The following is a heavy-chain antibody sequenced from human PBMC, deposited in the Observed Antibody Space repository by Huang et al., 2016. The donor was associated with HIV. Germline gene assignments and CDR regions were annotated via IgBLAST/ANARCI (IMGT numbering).Heavy chain of an antibody. J-gene: IGHJ3*01. Sequence: QIQLAQSGAEVKKPGASVKVSCKASGYTFTNYDINWVRQASGQGLEWMGWMNPKSGNVGYTKKFQGRVAILRNSSINTSYVEVTSLTSEDTAVYYCARGFGINYNHEAFDVWGQGTMVTVSS. CDR3: ARGFGINYNHEAFDV. V-gene: IGHV1-8*01. CDR2: MNPKSGNV. CDR1: GYTFTNYD. D-gene: IGHD3-10*01.